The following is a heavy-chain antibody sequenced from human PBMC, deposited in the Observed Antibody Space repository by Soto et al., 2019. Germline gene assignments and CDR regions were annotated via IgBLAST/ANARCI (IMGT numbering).Heavy chain of an antibody. CDR1: GYIFTRYC. CDR3: ARQSPTPGYYYFSYGMDV. D-gene: IGHD4-17*01. CDR2: IYPGDSDT. Sequence: GESLKSAGKASGYIFTRYCIGWVLQMPGEGLEWMGIIYPGDSDTRYSPSFQGQVTISADKSISTASLQWSSLKASDTAVYYCARQSPTPGYYYFSYGMDVWGQGTTVTVSS. J-gene: IGHJ6*02. V-gene: IGHV5-51*01.